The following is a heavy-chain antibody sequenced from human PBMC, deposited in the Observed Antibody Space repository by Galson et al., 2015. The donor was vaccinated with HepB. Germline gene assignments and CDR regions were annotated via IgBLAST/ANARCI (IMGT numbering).Heavy chain of an antibody. Sequence: CAISGDSVSSNSAVWNWIRQSPSRGLEWLGRTYYRSNWRKDYALCVRSRIIINADTSKNQISLQLNSVTPADTAMYYCAYGVDVWGQGTTVTVSS. CDR3: AYGVDV. J-gene: IGHJ6*02. V-gene: IGHV6-1*01. CDR2: TYYRSNWRK. CDR1: GDSVSSNSAV.